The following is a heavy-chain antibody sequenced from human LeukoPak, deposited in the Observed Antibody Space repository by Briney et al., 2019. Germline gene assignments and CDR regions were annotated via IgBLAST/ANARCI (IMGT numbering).Heavy chain of an antibody. Sequence: PSETLSLTCSVSGDSMRSYYWSWIRQPPGKGLEWIGHIYYSGSTNYNPSLKSRVSISVDTSKNQLSLKLRSVTAADTAVYYCARGGYSSGLYGNFQHWGQGTLVTVSS. J-gene: IGHJ1*01. CDR3: ARGGYSSGLYGNFQH. V-gene: IGHV4-59*01. CDR1: GDSMRSYY. D-gene: IGHD6-19*01. CDR2: IYYSGST.